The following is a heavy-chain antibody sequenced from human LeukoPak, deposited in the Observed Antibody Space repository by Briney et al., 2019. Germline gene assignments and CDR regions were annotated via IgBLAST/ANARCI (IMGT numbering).Heavy chain of an antibody. Sequence: PSQTLSLTCAVSGDPISSGGSSWNWIRQSAGKGLEWIGYIYHSGSTYYNPSLRSRLTISVDRSKNQFSLKLNSVTAADTAIYYCARGGYSGYDFWFDPWGRGTLVTVSS. J-gene: IGHJ5*02. D-gene: IGHD5-12*01. CDR1: GDPISSGGSS. CDR3: ARGGYSGYDFWFDP. CDR2: IYHSGST. V-gene: IGHV4-30-2*06.